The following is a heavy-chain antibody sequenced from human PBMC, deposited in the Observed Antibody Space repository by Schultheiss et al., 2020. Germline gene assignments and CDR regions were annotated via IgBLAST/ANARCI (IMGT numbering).Heavy chain of an antibody. Sequence: ASVKVSCKASGYTFTSYDINWVRQATGQGLEWMGWMNPNSGNTGYAQKFQGRVTMTRNTSISTAYMELSSLKTEDTAVYYCTMMGPSMVRGVRSAFFDYWGQGTLVTVSS. CDR1: GYTFTSYD. CDR2: MNPNSGNT. D-gene: IGHD3-10*01. J-gene: IGHJ4*02. V-gene: IGHV1-8*01. CDR3: TMMGPSMVRGVRSAFFDY.